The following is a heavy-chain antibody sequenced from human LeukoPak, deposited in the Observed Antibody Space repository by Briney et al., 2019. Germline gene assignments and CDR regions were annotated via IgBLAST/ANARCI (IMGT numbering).Heavy chain of an antibody. J-gene: IGHJ4*02. CDR2: IRSKAYGGTT. V-gene: IGHV3-49*03. CDR3: TTSWSSGLYSSLY. Sequence: GGSLRLSCTASGFTFGDYAMNWFRQAPGKGLEWVGFIRSKAYGGTTEYAASVKGRFTISRDDSKSIAYLQMNSLKTEDTAVYSCTTSWSSGLYSSLYWGQGTLVTVSS. CDR1: GFTFGDYA. D-gene: IGHD6-19*01.